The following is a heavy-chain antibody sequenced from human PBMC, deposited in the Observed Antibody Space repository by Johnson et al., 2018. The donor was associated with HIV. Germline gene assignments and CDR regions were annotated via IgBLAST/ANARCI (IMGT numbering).Heavy chain of an antibody. CDR1: GFSFSDYY. Sequence: VQLVESGGGWVKPGGSLRLSCAASGFSFSDYYMSWVRQAPGKGLEWVSGITWNGGSTGYADSVKGRFTISRDNAKNSLYLQMNSLRAEDTAVYYCAKDRSMDDAFDVWGQGTMVTVSS. J-gene: IGHJ3*01. D-gene: IGHD1-26*01. V-gene: IGHV3-20*04. CDR3: AKDRSMDDAFDV. CDR2: ITWNGGST.